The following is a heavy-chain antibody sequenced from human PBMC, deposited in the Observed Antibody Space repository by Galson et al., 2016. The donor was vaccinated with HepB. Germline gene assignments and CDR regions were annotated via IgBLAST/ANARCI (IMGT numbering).Heavy chain of an antibody. CDR1: GFTFDDAW. V-gene: IGHV3-15*01. J-gene: IGHJ4*02. CDR2: IKSKTDGGTT. Sequence: SLRLSCAASGFTFDDAWMTWVRQAPGKGLQWVGRIKSKTDGGTTEYAAPGKGRFTISRDDSKVTLYLQRTSLKAEDTAVYYCTTSQLGAGNYYNVDYWGQGTLVTVSS. D-gene: IGHD3-10*01. CDR3: TTSQLGAGNYYNVDY.